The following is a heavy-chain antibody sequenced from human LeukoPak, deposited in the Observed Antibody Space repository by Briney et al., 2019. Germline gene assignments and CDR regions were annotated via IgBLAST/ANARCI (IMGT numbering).Heavy chain of an antibody. J-gene: IGHJ6*03. CDR3: ARAAHYYYFYMDV. CDR2: ITWDGSTT. V-gene: IGHV3-43D*03. Sequence: PGGSLRLSCTTSGFTFDVYAMHWVRQPPGKGLGCVALITWDGSTTYYADSVKGRFTISRDNNHNSLFLQMNTLRPEDTALYYCARAAHYYYFYMDVWSQGTTVTVSS. CDR1: GFTFDVYA.